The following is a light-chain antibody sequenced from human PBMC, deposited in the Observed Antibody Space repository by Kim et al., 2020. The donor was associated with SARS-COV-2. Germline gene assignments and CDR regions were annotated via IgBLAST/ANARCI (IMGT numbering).Light chain of an antibody. CDR3: QQYGRSPLT. V-gene: IGKV3-20*01. Sequence: SPGERAILSCRASPTVDSDSLAWYQQRPGQAPRLLIYGASYRSTAVPDRFSGSGSGTDFTLTINRLQPEDFAIYYCQQYGRSPLTFGGGTKVDIK. CDR1: PTVDSDS. J-gene: IGKJ4*01. CDR2: GAS.